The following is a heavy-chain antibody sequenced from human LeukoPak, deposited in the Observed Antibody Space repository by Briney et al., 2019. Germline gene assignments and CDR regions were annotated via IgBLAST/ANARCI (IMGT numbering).Heavy chain of an antibody. D-gene: IGHD3-10*01. CDR3: ANQQGEYYGSGSYYKRYYYYYMDV. Sequence: SETLSLTCTVSGYSISSGYYWGWIRQPPGKALEWIGYIHYSGSTKYNPSLKSRVTISVDTSENQFSLTLNSVTAADTAVYYCANQQGEYYGSGSYYKRYYYYYMDVWGKGTTVTISS. CDR1: GYSISSGYY. V-gene: IGHV4-61*01. J-gene: IGHJ6*03. CDR2: IHYSGST.